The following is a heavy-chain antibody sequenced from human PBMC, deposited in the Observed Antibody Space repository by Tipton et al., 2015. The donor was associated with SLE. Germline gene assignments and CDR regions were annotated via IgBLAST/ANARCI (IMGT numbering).Heavy chain of an antibody. CDR1: GGSISSGGYY. J-gene: IGHJ6*02. V-gene: IGHV4-61*08. CDR2: IYYSGST. Sequence: TLSLTCTVSGGSISSGGYYWSWIRQPPGKGLEWIGYIYYSGSTNYNPSLKSRVTISVDTSKNQFSLKLSSVTAADTAVYYCARGGDYEEGYGMDVWGQGTTVTVSS. D-gene: IGHD4-17*01. CDR3: ARGGDYEEGYGMDV.